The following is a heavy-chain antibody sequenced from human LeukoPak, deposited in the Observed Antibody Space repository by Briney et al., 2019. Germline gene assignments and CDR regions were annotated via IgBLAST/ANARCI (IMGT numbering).Heavy chain of an antibody. CDR1: GFTFSSYW. CDR2: INQDGHEK. Sequence: GGSLRLSCVTSGFTFSSYWMTWVRQAPGKGLEWVANINQDGHEKNYVDSVKGRFTISRDNSKNTLYLQMNSLRAEDTAVYYCAKDRPVQLRYFDWLLPFDYWGQGTLVTVSS. D-gene: IGHD3-9*01. CDR3: AKDRPVQLRYFDWLLPFDY. V-gene: IGHV3-7*05. J-gene: IGHJ4*02.